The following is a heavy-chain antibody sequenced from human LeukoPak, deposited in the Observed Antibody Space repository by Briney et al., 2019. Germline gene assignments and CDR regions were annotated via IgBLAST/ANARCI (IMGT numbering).Heavy chain of an antibody. CDR3: ARVVRDGYKIPIDY. CDR2: IYYSGST. D-gene: IGHD5-24*01. J-gene: IGHJ4*02. Sequence: SETLSLTCTVSGGSISSSSYYWGWIRQPPGKGLEWIGSIYYSGSTYYNPSLKSRVTISVDTSKNQFSLKLSSVTAADTAVYYCARVVRDGYKIPIDYWGQGTLVTVSS. CDR1: GGSISSSSYY. V-gene: IGHV4-39*01.